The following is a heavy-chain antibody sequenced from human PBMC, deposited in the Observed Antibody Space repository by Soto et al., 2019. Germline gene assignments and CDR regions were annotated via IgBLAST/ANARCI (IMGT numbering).Heavy chain of an antibody. CDR3: TRGPPRVQWFDP. V-gene: IGHV4-61*01. CDR1: VGAVSIGTYD. Sequence: SETLALTCTLSVGAVSIGTYDWSWIRQPPGKGLEWIGHIYFTGSTNYNPSLKSRVTMSLDTSRNQLSLKLSSVTAADTAVYYCTRGPPRVQWFDPWGLGTLVTVSS. J-gene: IGHJ5*02. CDR2: IYFTGST.